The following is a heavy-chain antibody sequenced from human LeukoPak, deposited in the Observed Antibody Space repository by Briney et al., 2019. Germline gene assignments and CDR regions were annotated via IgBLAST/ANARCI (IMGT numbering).Heavy chain of an antibody. CDR2: ISAYNGNT. V-gene: IGHV1-18*01. J-gene: IGHJ4*02. CDR1: GYTFTSYV. D-gene: IGHD6-13*01. Sequence: ASVKVSCKASGYTFTSYVINWVRQAPGQGLEWMGWISAYNGNTNYAQKLQGRVTMTTDTSMSTAYMELRSLRSDDTAVYYCAREGYSSSWNYFDYWGQGALVTASS. CDR3: AREGYSSSWNYFDY.